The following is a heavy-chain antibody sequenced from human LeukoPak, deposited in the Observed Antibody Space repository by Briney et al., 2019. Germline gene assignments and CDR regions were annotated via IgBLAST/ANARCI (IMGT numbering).Heavy chain of an antibody. CDR3: AKGSIAAAGNFFDY. CDR1: GFTFSSYG. V-gene: IGHV3-30*18. J-gene: IGHJ4*02. D-gene: IGHD6-13*01. CDR2: ISYDGSNK. Sequence: PGRSLRLSCAASGFTFSSYGMHCVRQAPGKGLEWVAVISYDGSNKYYADSVKGRFTISRDNSKNTLYLQMNSLRAEDTAVYYCAKGSIAAAGNFFDYWGQGTLVTVSS.